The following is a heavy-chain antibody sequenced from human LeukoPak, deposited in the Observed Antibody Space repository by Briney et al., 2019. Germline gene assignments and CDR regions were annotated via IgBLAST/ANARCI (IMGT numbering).Heavy chain of an antibody. J-gene: IGHJ4*02. CDR3: ARGFLGYSSSWYGY. CDR2: IWYDGSNK. V-gene: IGHV3-33*01. CDR1: GFTFSSYG. D-gene: IGHD6-13*01. Sequence: PGRSLRPSCAASGFTFSSYGMHWVRQAPGKGLEWVAVIWYDGSNKYYADSVKGRFTISRDNSKNTLYLQMNSLRAEDTAVYYCARGFLGYSSSWYGYWGQGTLVTVSS.